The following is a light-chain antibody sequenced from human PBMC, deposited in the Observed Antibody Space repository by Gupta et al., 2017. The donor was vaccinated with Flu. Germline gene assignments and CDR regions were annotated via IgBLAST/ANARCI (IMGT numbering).Light chain of an antibody. CDR2: AAS. Sequence: PSSLSASLGDRVTLTCRASQGISSWLAWYQQKPGKAPKLLIYAASSLESGVPSRFSGSGSETDFTLTISSLQPGDFATYYCQQSNSFPFTFGHGTKVDIK. V-gene: IGKV1-12*02. CDR3: QQSNSFPFT. CDR1: QGISSW. J-gene: IGKJ3*01.